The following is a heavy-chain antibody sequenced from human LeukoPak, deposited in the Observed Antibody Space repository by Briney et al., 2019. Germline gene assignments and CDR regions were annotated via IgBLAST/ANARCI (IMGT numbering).Heavy chain of an antibody. J-gene: IGHJ1*01. Sequence: SVKVSCKASGGTFSSYAISWVRQAPGQGLEWMGRIIPIFGTANYAQKFQGRVTITTDESTSTAYMELSSLRSEDTAVYYCARTLYYYDSSGYYPGNFQHWGQGTLVTVSS. CDR1: GGTFSSYA. V-gene: IGHV1-69*05. D-gene: IGHD3-22*01. CDR2: IIPIFGTA. CDR3: ARTLYYYDSSGYYPGNFQH.